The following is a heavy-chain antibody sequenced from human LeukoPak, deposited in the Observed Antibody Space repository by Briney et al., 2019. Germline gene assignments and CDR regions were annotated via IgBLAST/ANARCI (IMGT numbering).Heavy chain of an antibody. J-gene: IGHJ4*02. CDR3: ARNPPYCTSTSCYNDY. CDR1: GYTFTSYA. V-gene: IGHV1-3*01. CDR2: INAGNGNT. Sequence: ASVKVSCKASGYTFTSYAMHWVRQAPGQRLEWMGWINAGNGNTKYSQKFQGRVTITRDTPASTAYMELSSLRSEDTAVYYCARNPPYCTSTSCYNDYWGQGTLVTVSS. D-gene: IGHD2-2*02.